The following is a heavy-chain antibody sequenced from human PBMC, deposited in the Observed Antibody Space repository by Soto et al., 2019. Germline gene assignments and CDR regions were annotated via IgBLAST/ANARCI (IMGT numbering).Heavy chain of an antibody. Sequence: ETLSVTWSVAGASITSHYWSWIRQSAGEGLQWIGRVYARGATNYNPSLKSRVTISGDTSKNQFSLKLTYVTAADTAVYYCERSSGDDFFCYGMDVWGHGTTVTVSS. V-gene: IGHV4-59*10. CDR1: GASITSHY. D-gene: IGHD4-17*01. CDR2: VYARGAT. CDR3: ERSSGDDFFCYGMDV. J-gene: IGHJ6*02.